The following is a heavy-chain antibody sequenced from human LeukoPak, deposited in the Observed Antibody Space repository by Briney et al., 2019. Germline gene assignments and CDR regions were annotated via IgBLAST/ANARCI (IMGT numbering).Heavy chain of an antibody. CDR1: GFTFDDYA. D-gene: IGHD2-2*02. Sequence: GGSLRLSCAASGFTFDDYAMHWVRQAPGKGLEWVSGISWNSGSIGYADSVKGRFTISRDNAKNSLYLQMNSLRAEDTAFYHCARDRCSSTTCYNTPNWFDPWGQGTLVTVSS. CDR2: ISWNSGSI. J-gene: IGHJ5*02. V-gene: IGHV3-9*01. CDR3: ARDRCSSTTCYNTPNWFDP.